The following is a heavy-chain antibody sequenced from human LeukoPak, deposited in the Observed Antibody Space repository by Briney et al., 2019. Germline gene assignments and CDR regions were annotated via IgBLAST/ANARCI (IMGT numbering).Heavy chain of an antibody. J-gene: IGHJ5*02. CDR2: ISGSGGST. D-gene: IGHD2-2*01. CDR1: GFTFSSYA. CDR3: AKGCSSTSCYLGDWFDP. V-gene: IGHV3-23*01. Sequence: GGSLRLSCAASGFTFSSYAMSWVRQAPGEGLEWVLAISGSGGSTYYADSVKGRFTISRDNSKNTLYLQMNSLRAEDTAVYYCAKGCSSTSCYLGDWFDPWGQGTLVTVSS.